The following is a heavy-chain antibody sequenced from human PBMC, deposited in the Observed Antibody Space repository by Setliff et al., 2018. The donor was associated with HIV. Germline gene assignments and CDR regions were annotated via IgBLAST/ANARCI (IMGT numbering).Heavy chain of an antibody. CDR1: GGSISSNSYY. CDR3: ARDQPQDYDSLTGYYTGRYFDY. D-gene: IGHD3-9*01. CDR2: IYHSGRT. J-gene: IGHJ4*02. V-gene: IGHV4-39*07. Sequence: PSETLSLTCTVSGGSISSNSYYWGWIRQPPGKGLEWSGSIYHSGRTYYNPSLKSRVTISVDTPKNQFSLKLTSVTAADTAVYYCARDQPQDYDSLTGYYTGRYFDYWGRGTLVT.